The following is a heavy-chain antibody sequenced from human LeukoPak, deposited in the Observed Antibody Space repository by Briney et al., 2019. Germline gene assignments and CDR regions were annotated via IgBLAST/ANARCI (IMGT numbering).Heavy chain of an antibody. CDR1: GFTVSSTY. CDR2: ISGSGGST. CDR3: AKEAYRGSYYDFDY. D-gene: IGHD1-26*01. V-gene: IGHV3-23*01. Sequence: GGSLRLSCAASGFTVSSTYMSWVRQAPGKGLEWDSAISGSGGSTYYADSVKGRFTISRDNSKNTLYLQMNSLRAEDTAVYYCAKEAYRGSYYDFDYWGQGTLVTVSS. J-gene: IGHJ4*02.